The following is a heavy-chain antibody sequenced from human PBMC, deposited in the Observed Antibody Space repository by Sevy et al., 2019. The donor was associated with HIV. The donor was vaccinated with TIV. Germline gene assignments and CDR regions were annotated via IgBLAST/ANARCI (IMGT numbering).Heavy chain of an antibody. J-gene: IGHJ4*02. V-gene: IGHV4-59*11. D-gene: IGHD3-22*01. Sequence: SETLSLTCTVSGASISSHYWSWIRQPPGKGLEWIGYIYYSGSTNYNPSLKSRVTMSVDTSKNQFSLKLRSVTAAETAMYYCARALRTYSFDTSTYFAYWGQGTLVTVSS. CDR1: GASISSHY. CDR3: ARALRTYSFDTSTYFAY. CDR2: IYYSGST.